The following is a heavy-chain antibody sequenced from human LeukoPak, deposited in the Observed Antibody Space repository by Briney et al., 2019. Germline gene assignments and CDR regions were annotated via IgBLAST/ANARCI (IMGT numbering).Heavy chain of an antibody. V-gene: IGHV4-31*03. Sequence: SETLSLTCTVSGGSISSGGYYWSWIRQHPGKGLEWIGYIYYSGSTYYNPPLKSRVTISVDTSKNQFSLKLSSVTAADTAVYYCASVGPDGGDSHLGYYFDYWGQGTLVTVSS. D-gene: IGHD4-23*01. CDR2: IYYSGST. CDR1: GGSISSGGYY. J-gene: IGHJ4*02. CDR3: ASVGPDGGDSHLGYYFDY.